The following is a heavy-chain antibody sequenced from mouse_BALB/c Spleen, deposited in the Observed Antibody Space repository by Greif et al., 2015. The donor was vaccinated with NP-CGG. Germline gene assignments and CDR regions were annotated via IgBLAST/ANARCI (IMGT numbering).Heavy chain of an antibody. V-gene: IGHV7-3*02. Sequence: VQLQQSGGGLVQPGGSLRLSCATSGFTFTDYYMSWVRQPPGKALEWLGFIRNKANGYTTEYSASVKGRFTISRDNSQSILYLQMNTLRAEDSATYYCARANFDYWGQGTTLTVSS. CDR1: GFTFTDYY. J-gene: IGHJ2*01. CDR3: ARANFDY. CDR2: IRNKANGYTT.